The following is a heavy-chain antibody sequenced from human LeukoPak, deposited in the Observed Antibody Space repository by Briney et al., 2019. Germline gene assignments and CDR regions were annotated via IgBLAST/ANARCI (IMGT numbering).Heavy chain of an antibody. J-gene: IGHJ3*01. D-gene: IGHD3-22*01. CDR2: ISGSGGHT. Sequence: GGSLRVSCAESVMTFINYAMNSVCQTPGRGLKWVSGISGSGGHTYYADSVKGRFTISIDNSKNTLYLQKNSLKAEVTAVYYCAITRAGSSGGGGFHVWVPGTMVTVSS. CDR1: VMTFINYA. CDR3: AITRAGSSGGGGFHV. V-gene: IGHV3-23*01.